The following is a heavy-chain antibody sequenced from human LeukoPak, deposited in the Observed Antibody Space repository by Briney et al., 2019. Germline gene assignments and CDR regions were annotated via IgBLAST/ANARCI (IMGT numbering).Heavy chain of an antibody. V-gene: IGHV1-2*02. CDR1: GYTFTDYY. Sequence: APVKVSCKASGYTFTDYYMHWVRQAPGQGLEWMGWINPNSGGTNYAQKFQGRVTMTRDTSISTAYMELSRLRSDDTAVYYCARMVDGDYGSDYWGQGTLVTVS. CDR2: INPNSGGT. D-gene: IGHD4-17*01. J-gene: IGHJ4*02. CDR3: ARMVDGDYGSDY.